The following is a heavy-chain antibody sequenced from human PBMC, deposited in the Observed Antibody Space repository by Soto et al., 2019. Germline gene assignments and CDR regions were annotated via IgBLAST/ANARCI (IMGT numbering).Heavy chain of an antibody. V-gene: IGHV1-69*01. CDR2: IIPVFATT. CDR1: GGSFSNHA. Sequence: QVQLVQSGAEVKKPGSSVKVSCKASGGSFSNHAINWVRQAPGQGLEWMGVIIPVFATTNYAQKFQGRVTITADESTSTAYMELSRLNSPDTAVYYCARPLADYSDTDKYYLVGLAFWGQGTLVTVSS. D-gene: IGHD3-16*01. CDR3: ARPLADYSDTDKYYLVGLAF. J-gene: IGHJ4*02.